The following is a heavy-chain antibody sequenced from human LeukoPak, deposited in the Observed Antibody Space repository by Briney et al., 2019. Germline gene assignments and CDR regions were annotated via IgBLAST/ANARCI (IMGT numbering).Heavy chain of an antibody. CDR3: ARFQRRYSPFDP. D-gene: IGHD2-15*01. V-gene: IGHV4-59*08. J-gene: IGHJ5*02. Sequence: SETLSLTCTVSGGSISGYYWSWVRQPPGKGLEWIAYIYYSGSTNYNPSLKSRVAISVDTSKNQFSLKLSSVIAADTAMYYCARFQRRYSPFDPWGQGILVTVSS. CDR1: GGSISGYY. CDR2: IYYSGST.